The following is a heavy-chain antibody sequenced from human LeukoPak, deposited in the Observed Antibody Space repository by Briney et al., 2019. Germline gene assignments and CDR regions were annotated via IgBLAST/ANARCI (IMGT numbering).Heavy chain of an antibody. V-gene: IGHV3-23*01. J-gene: IGHJ6*02. CDR1: GFTFSSYA. Sequence: PGGSLRLSCAASGFTFSSYAMSWVRQAPGKGLEWVSGISGSGGTRNYADSVKGRFTISRDNSKRTLDLQMNSLRVEDTAVYYCAKDQPGGYYYARAGMDVWGQGATVTVSS. CDR3: AKDQPGGYYYARAGMDV. CDR2: ISGSGGTR. D-gene: IGHD3-22*01.